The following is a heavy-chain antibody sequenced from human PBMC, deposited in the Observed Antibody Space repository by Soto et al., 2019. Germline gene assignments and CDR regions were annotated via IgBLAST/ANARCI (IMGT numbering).Heavy chain of an antibody. J-gene: IGHJ5*02. D-gene: IGHD1-7*01. CDR2: IYYSGST. V-gene: IGHV4-31*03. Sequence: QVQLQESGPGLVKPSQTLSLTCTVSGGSISSGGYYXSWIXXXPGKGLEWIGYIYYSGSTYYNPSLKSRVTISVDTSKNQFSLKLSSVTAADTAVYYCARVSWNYVNNWFDPRGQGTLVTVSS. CDR1: GGSISSGGYY. CDR3: ARVSWNYVNNWFDP.